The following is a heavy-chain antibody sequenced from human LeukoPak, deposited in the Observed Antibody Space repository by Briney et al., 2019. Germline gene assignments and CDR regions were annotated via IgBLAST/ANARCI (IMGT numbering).Heavy chain of an antibody. CDR1: GFTFRTYW. V-gene: IGHV3-7*01. J-gene: IGHJ4*02. D-gene: IGHD3-16*01. CDR3: ARDTFGVFDY. Sequence: GGSLRLSCAASGFTFRTYWMTWVRQAPGKGLEWVANMNQDGGEIYYVDSVKGRFTISRDNAKNSLFLQMNSLRAEDMAVYYCARDTFGVFDYWGQGTLATVSS. CDR2: MNQDGGEI.